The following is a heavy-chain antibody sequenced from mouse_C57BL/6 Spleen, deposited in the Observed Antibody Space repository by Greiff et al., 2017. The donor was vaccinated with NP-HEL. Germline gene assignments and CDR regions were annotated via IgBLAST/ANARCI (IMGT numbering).Heavy chain of an antibody. CDR1: GYTFTGYW. D-gene: IGHD2-10*01. CDR2: ILPGSGST. CDR3: ATGLLFLFAY. V-gene: IGHV1-9*01. J-gene: IGHJ3*01. Sequence: QVQLQQSGAELMKPGASVKLSCKATGYTFTGYWIEWVKQRPGHGLELIGEILPGSGSTNYNEKFKGKATFTADTSSNTAYMQLSSLTTEDSAIYYCATGLLFLFAYWGQGTLVTVSA.